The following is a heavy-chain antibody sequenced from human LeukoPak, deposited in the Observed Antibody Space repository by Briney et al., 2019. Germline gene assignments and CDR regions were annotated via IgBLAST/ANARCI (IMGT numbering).Heavy chain of an antibody. CDR3: ARNTATSWFDP. J-gene: IGHJ5*02. D-gene: IGHD5-18*01. CDR1: GFTFSSYW. CDR2: INSDGSST. V-gene: IGHV3-74*01. Sequence: SGGSLRLSCAASGFTFSSYWMHWVRQAPGKGLVWVSRINSDGSSTSYADSVKGRFTIPRDNAKNTLYLQMNSLRAEDTAVYYCARNTATSWFDPWGQGTLVTVSS.